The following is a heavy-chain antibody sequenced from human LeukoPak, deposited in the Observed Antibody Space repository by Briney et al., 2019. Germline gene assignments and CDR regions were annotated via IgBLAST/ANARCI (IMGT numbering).Heavy chain of an antibody. CDR3: ARVGSSRGWFDP. J-gene: IGHJ5*02. V-gene: IGHV3-7*03. CDR1: GFTFSSYW. D-gene: IGHD3-10*01. Sequence: GGSLRLSCAASGFTFSSYWMSWVRQAPRKGLEWVANIKQDGSEKYYVDSVKGRFTISRANAKTSVYLQTEGLRADDTAVYYCARVGSSRGWFDPWGHGTLVTVSS. CDR2: IKQDGSEK.